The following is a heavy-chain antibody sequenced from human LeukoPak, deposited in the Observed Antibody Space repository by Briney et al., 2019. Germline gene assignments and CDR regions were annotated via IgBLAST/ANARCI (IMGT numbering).Heavy chain of an antibody. CDR1: GGSFSGYY. CDR2: INHSGST. D-gene: IGHD3-22*01. Sequence: SSETLSLTCAVYGGSFSGYYWSWIRQPPGKGLEWIGEINHSGSTNYNPSLKSRVTISVDTSKNQFSLKLSSVTAADTAVYYCARRGRRYYDSSALYTTPGWFDPWGQGTLVTVSS. V-gene: IGHV4-34*01. J-gene: IGHJ5*02. CDR3: ARRGRRYYDSSALYTTPGWFDP.